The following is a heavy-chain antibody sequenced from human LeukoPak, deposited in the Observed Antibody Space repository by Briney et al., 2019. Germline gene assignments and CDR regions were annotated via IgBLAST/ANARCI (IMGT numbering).Heavy chain of an antibody. J-gene: IGHJ4*02. D-gene: IGHD2-15*01. CDR2: INHSGST. Sequence: SETLSLTCAVYGGSFSGYYWGWIRQPPGKGLEWIGEINHSGSTNYNPSLKSRVTISVDTSKNQFSLKLSSVTAADTAVYYCARGRPWVAYFDYWGQGTLVTVSS. V-gene: IGHV4-34*01. CDR1: GGSFSGYY. CDR3: ARGRPWVAYFDY.